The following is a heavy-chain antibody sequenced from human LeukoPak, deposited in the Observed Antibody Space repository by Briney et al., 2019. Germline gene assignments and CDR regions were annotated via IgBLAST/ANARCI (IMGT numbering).Heavy chain of an antibody. D-gene: IGHD3-16*01. V-gene: IGHV3-23*01. CDR2: ISGSGGST. J-gene: IGHJ3*02. CDR1: GFTFSSYG. CDR3: AKEVRGDAFDI. Sequence: GGTLRLSCAASGFTFSSYGMSWVRQAPGKGLEWVSAISGSGGSTYYADSVKGRFTISRDNTKNTLFLQMNCLRAEDTAVYYCAKEVRGDAFDIWGQGTMVTVSS.